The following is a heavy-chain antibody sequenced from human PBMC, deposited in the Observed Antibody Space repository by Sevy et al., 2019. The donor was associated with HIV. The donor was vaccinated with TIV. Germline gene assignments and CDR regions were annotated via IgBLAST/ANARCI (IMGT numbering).Heavy chain of an antibody. J-gene: IGHJ3*02. CDR2: IKIKTDGGTT. CDR1: GFTFSNAR. D-gene: IGHD3-22*01. V-gene: IGHV3-15*01. CDR3: TAKVVVITLGAFDI. Sequence: GGSLRLSCAASGFTFSNARMSWVRQAPGKGLEWVGRIKIKTDGGTTDNAAPVKGRFTISRDDSKNTLYLQMNSLKTEDTAVYYCTAKVVVITLGAFDIWGQGTMVTVSS.